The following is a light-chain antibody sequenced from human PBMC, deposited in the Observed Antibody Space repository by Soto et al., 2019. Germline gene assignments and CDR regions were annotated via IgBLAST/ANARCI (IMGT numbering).Light chain of an antibody. Sequence: DIQMTQSPSTLSASVGDRVTITCRASQTSNWLAWYQQKPGKAPKLLIYKASSLESGVPSRFSGSGSGTESTLTISSLQPDDFATYYCQQYNNYSPRTFGQGTKLEIK. CDR1: QTSNW. V-gene: IGKV1-5*03. J-gene: IGKJ1*01. CDR3: QQYNNYSPRT. CDR2: KAS.